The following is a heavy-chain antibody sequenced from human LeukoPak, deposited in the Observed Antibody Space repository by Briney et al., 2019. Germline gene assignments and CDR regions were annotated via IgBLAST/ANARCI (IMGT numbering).Heavy chain of an antibody. D-gene: IGHD2-2*02. J-gene: IGHJ4*02. CDR1: GFTFSSYA. CDR3: AKVMGYCSSTSCYTFDY. Sequence: GGSLRLSCSASGFTFSSYAMTWVRQAPGKGLEWVSAISGSGGSTYYADSVKGRFTIFRDNSKNTLYLQMNSLRAEDTAVYYCAKVMGYCSSTSCYTFDYWGQGTLVTVSS. CDR2: ISGSGGST. V-gene: IGHV3-23*01.